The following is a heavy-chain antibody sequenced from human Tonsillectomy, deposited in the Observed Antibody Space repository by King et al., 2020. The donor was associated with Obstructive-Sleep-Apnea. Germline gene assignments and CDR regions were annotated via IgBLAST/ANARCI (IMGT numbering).Heavy chain of an antibody. J-gene: IGHJ4*02. CDR2: INHSGSA. CDR3: ASGEVYYGDYDY. CDR1: GGSFSVYS. D-gene: IGHD4-17*01. Sequence: VQLQQWGAGLLKPSETLSLTCAVYGGSFSVYSLSWIRQPPGKGLEWIGEINHSGSATYNPSFKNLVTISVDTSKNQFSLKLSSVTAADTAVYYCASGEVYYGDYDYWGQGTLVTVSS. V-gene: IGHV4-34*01.